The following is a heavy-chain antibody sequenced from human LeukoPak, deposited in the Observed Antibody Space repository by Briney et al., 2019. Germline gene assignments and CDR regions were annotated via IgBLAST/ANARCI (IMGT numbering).Heavy chain of an antibody. J-gene: IGHJ4*02. CDR1: GFTFSSYG. Sequence: PGGSLRLSCAASGFTFSSYGMHRVRQAPGKGLEWVAVISYDGSNKYYADSVKGRFTISRDNSKNTLYLQMNSLRAEDTAVYYCAKDRVTYYYDSRTPTFWGQGTLVTVSS. CDR3: AKDRVTYYYDSRTPTF. D-gene: IGHD3-22*01. V-gene: IGHV3-30*18. CDR2: ISYDGSNK.